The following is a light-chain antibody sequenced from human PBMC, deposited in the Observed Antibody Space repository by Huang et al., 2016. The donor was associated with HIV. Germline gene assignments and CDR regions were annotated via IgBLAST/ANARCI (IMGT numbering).Light chain of an antibody. J-gene: IGKJ4*02. Sequence: DIKMTQSPPSVSASIGDRVSFTCRASQDVNKWLAWYQQKPGVAPKLLVYASSTLQSGAPSRFRGSGSGTHFTLTINNLQAEDFATYFCQQSVTFPLTFGGGTKVELK. CDR2: ASS. CDR1: QDVNKW. CDR3: QQSVTFPLT. V-gene: IGKV1-12*01.